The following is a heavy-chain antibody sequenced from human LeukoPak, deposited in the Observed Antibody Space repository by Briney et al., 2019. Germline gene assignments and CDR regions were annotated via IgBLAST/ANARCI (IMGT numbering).Heavy chain of an antibody. Sequence: SETLSLTCAVSGGSISSSNWWSWVRQPPGKGLEWIGEIYHSGSTNYNPSLKSRVTISVDKSKNQFSLKLSSVTAADTAVYYCARDLSIVGATSLDYWGQGTLVTVSS. CDR2: IYHSGST. V-gene: IGHV4-4*02. CDR1: GGSISSSNW. J-gene: IGHJ4*02. D-gene: IGHD1-26*01. CDR3: ARDLSIVGATSLDY.